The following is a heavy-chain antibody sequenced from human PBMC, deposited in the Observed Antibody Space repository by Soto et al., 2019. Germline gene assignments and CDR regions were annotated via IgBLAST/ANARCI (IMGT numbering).Heavy chain of an antibody. V-gene: IGHV1-2*02. J-gene: IGHJ5*02. D-gene: IGHD3-22*01. Sequence: AAVKVSCKASGYTFTGYYMHWVRQAPGQGLEWMGWINPNSGGTNYAQKFQGRVTMTRDTSISTAYMELSRLRSDDTAVYYCARSYYDSSGYTYNWFDPWGQGTLVTVSS. CDR3: ARSYYDSSGYTYNWFDP. CDR1: GYTFTGYY. CDR2: INPNSGGT.